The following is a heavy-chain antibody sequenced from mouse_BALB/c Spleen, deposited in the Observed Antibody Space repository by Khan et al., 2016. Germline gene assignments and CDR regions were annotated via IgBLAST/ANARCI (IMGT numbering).Heavy chain of an antibody. V-gene: IGHV1-7*01. CDR1: GYTFTSYW. J-gene: IGHJ1*01. D-gene: IGHD1-1*01. CDR2: INPSTGYT. Sequence: QVQLKQSGAELAKPGASVKMSCKASGYTFTSYWMHWVKQRPGQGLEWIGYINPSTGYTEYNQQFKDKATLNADKSSRTAYMQLSSLTSEDSAVYYCVIYYYGSRYCDVWGAGTTVTVSS. CDR3: VIYYYGSRYCDV.